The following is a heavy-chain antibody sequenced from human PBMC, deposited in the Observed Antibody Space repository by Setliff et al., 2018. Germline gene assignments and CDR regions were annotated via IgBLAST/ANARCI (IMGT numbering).Heavy chain of an antibody. D-gene: IGHD3-10*01. CDR2: IYPGDSIT. Sequence: GESLKISCKGSGYSFSTCWIGWVRQMPGKGLEWMGIIYPGDSITRYSPSFQGQVTISVGKSINTAYLQWSSLRASDTAIYYCARHPYYYGSGTYLDNNNRWFDPWGQGTLVTVSS. J-gene: IGHJ5*02. CDR3: ARHPYYYGSGTYLDNNNRWFDP. CDR1: GYSFSTCW. V-gene: IGHV5-51*01.